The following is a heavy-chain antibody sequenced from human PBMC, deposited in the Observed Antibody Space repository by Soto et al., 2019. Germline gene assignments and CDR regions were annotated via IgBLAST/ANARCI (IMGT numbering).Heavy chain of an antibody. V-gene: IGHV4-34*01. D-gene: IGHD3-3*01. CDR3: ARGRRLLYPFDY. J-gene: IGHJ4*02. CDR2: INHSGST. CDR1: GGSFSGYY. Sequence: SSETLSLTCAVYGGSFSGYYWSWIRQPPGKGLEWIGEINHSGSTNYNPSLKSRVTISVDTSKNQFSLKLSSVTAADTAVYYCARGRRLLYPFDYWGQGTLVTVS.